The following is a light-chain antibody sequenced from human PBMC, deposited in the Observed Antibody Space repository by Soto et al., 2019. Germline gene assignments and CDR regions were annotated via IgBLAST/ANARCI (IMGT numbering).Light chain of an antibody. Sequence: EIVLTQSPDTLSLSPGERATLSCRASRSVSSSYLAWYQQTPGQAPRLLIYGTSNRATGIPDRFSGSGSGTDFTVTISRLEPEDFAVYYCQQYGNSRWTFGQGTKVEIK. CDR3: QQYGNSRWT. J-gene: IGKJ1*01. V-gene: IGKV3-20*01. CDR2: GTS. CDR1: RSVSSSY.